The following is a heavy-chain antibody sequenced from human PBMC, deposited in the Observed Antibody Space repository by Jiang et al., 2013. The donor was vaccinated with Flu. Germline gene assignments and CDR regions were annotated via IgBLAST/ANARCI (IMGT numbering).Heavy chain of an antibody. Sequence: LKPSETLSLTCAVYGGSFSGYYWSWIRQPPGKGLEWIGEINHSGSTNYNPSLKSRVTISVDTSKNQFSLKLSSVTAADTAVYYCSGGIVVVPAAILTTAYDYWGQGTLVTVSS. V-gene: IGHV4-34*01. CDR1: GGSFSGYY. J-gene: IGHJ4*02. CDR2: INHSGST. CDR3: SGGIVVVPAAILTTAYDY. D-gene: IGHD2-2*02.